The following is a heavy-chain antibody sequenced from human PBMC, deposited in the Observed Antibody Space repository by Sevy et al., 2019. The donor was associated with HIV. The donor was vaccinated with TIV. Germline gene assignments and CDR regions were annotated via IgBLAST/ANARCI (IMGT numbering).Heavy chain of an antibody. J-gene: IGHJ6*02. CDR1: GGSISSGGYY. CDR2: IYYSGST. Sequence: SETLSLTCTVSGGSISSGGYYWSWIRQHPGKGLEWIGCIYYSGSTYYHPSLKSRISIFVDTSKKQFSLNLTSAIAAETAVYYCARDRHQLVHPLWYGMDVWGQGITVTVSS. V-gene: IGHV4-31*03. D-gene: IGHD6-13*01. CDR3: ARDRHQLVHPLWYGMDV.